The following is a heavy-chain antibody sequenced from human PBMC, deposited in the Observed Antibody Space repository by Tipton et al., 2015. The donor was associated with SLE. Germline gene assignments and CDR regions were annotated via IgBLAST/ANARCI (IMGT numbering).Heavy chain of an antibody. V-gene: IGHV4-39*01. CDR3: ARQMVKMGPDY. CDR1: GGSISSSSYY. J-gene: IGHJ4*02. D-gene: IGHD5-24*01. CDR2: IYYSGST. Sequence: TLSLTCTVSGGSISSSSYYWGWIRQPPGKGLEWIGSIYYSGSTYYNPSRKSRVTISVDTSKNQFSLKLSSVTAADTAVYYCARQMVKMGPDYWGQGTLVTVSS.